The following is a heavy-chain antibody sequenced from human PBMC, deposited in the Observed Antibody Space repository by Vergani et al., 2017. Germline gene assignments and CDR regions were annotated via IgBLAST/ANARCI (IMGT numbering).Heavy chain of an antibody. CDR2: INHSGST. J-gene: IGHJ5*02. CDR1: GGSFNSSY. CDR3: ARGVYCSSTSCYLTTGSRWFDP. Sequence: QVQLQQWGAGLLKPSETLSLTCAVYGGSFNSSYWNWIRQPPGKGLEWIGEINHSGSTNYNPSLKSRVTISVDTSKNQFSLKLSSVTAADTAVYYCARGVYCSSTSCYLTTGSRWFDPWGQGTLVTVSS. D-gene: IGHD2-2*01. V-gene: IGHV4-34*01.